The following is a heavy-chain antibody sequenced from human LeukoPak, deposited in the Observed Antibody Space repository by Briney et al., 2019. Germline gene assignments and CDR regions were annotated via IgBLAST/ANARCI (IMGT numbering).Heavy chain of an antibody. CDR2: IIPIFGTA. D-gene: IGHD3-10*01. J-gene: IGHJ4*02. Sequence: ASVKVSCKASGGTFISYAISWVRQAPGQGLEWMGGIIPIFGTANYAQKFQGRVTITADESTSTAYMELSSLRSEDTAVYYCARDPETHYYGSGSYYPIWGQGTLVTVSS. V-gene: IGHV1-69*13. CDR3: ARDPETHYYGSGSYYPI. CDR1: GGTFISYA.